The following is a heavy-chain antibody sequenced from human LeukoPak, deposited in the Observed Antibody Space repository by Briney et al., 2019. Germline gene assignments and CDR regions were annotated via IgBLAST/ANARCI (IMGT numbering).Heavy chain of an antibody. CDR3: ARKEGGQLVNTRRWFDP. CDR1: GGSISSSSYY. D-gene: IGHD6-13*01. Sequence: SETLSLTCTVSGGSISSSSYYWGWIRQPPGKGLEWIGSIYYSGSTYYNPSLKSRVTISVDTSKNQFSLKLRSATAADTAVYYCARKEGGQLVNTRRWFDPWGQGTLVTVSS. J-gene: IGHJ5*02. CDR2: IYYSGST. V-gene: IGHV4-39*07.